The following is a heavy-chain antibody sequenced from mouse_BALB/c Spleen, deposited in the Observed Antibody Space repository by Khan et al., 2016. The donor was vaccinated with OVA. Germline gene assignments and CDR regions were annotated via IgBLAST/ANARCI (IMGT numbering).Heavy chain of an antibody. CDR2: IWSDGST. J-gene: IGHJ4*01. Sequence: QMQLEESGPGLVAPSQSLSITCTISGFSLTNYGVHWVRQPPGKGLEWLVVIWSDGSTTYNSALKSRLTISKDNSKSLVFLKMNSLQTDDTAVYFCARQPYYHYNIMDYWGQGTSVTVSS. V-gene: IGHV2-6-1*01. CDR1: GFSLTNYG. D-gene: IGHD2-10*01. CDR3: ARQPYYHYNIMDY.